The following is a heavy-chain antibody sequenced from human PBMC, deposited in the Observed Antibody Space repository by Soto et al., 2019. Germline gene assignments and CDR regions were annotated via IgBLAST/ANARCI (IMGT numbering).Heavy chain of an antibody. Sequence: GASVKVSCKASGGTFSSYAISWVRQAPGQGLEWMGGIIPIFGTANYAQKFQGRVTITADESTSTAYMELSSLRSEDTAVYYCAREDSSSSVFDVVYGMYVWGQGTTVTVSS. D-gene: IGHD6-6*01. CDR2: IIPIFGTA. J-gene: IGHJ6*02. CDR3: AREDSSSSVFDVVYGMYV. CDR1: GGTFSSYA. V-gene: IGHV1-69*13.